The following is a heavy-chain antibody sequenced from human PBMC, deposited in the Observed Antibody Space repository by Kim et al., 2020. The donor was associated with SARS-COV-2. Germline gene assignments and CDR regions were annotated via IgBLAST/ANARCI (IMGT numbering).Heavy chain of an antibody. CDR2: IHQNGNT. D-gene: IGHD1-26*01. J-gene: IGHJ4*02. CDR3: AADTQVWYRFDY. CDR1: DYSVRTGYY. V-gene: IGHV4-38-2*02. Sequence: SETLSLTCSVSDYSVRTGYYWGWIRQAPGKGLEWIATIHQNGNTYYNPSLKDRVTIAVDMSKSQFSLKLNSVTDADTAVFHCAADTQVWYRFDYWGRGAAVTVSS.